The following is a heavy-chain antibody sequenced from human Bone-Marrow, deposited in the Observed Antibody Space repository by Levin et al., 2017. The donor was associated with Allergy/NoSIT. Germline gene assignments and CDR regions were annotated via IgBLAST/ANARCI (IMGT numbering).Heavy chain of an antibody. CDR3: ARSYNWNYA. CDR1: GFTVINNY. D-gene: IGHD1-7*01. J-gene: IGHJ4*02. CDR2: IYSGGAT. V-gene: IGHV3-66*01. Sequence: HPGESLKISCVASGFTVINNYMTWVRQAPGKGLEWVSLIYSGGATYYADSVKGRFTISRDGSKNTLYLQMNSLRAEDTAVYYCARSYNWNYAGGQGTLVTVSS.